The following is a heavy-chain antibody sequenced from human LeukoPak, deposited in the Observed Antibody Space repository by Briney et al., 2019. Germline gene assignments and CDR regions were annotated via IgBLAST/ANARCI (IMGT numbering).Heavy chain of an antibody. V-gene: IGHV4-4*07. J-gene: IGHJ2*01. D-gene: IGHD1-26*01. CDR3: AMGGSYYDWYFDL. CDR2: FYTSGTT. CDR1: GGSISSDY. Sequence: SETLSLTCKVSGGSISSDYWSWIRQPAGKGLEWIGRFYTSGTTNYNPSLKSRVTMSVDTSKNQFSLKLTSVTAADTAVYFCAMGGSYYDWYFDLWGRGILVTVSS.